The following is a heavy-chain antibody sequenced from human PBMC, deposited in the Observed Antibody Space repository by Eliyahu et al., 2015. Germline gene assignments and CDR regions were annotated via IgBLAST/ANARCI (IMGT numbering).Heavy chain of an antibody. D-gene: IGHD3-3*01. J-gene: IGHJ6*02. CDR2: ISYXGDT. Sequence: QLQLQESGPGLVKPSETLSLTCSVSGGSISXRXYYWGXXRQPPGKGLXWXGXISYXGDTYYNPPLKSRVTISVDTSKNHFSLKLTSVTAADTAVYYCARLVPGVGYDFWSGYSGYGMDVWGQGTTVTVSS. CDR1: GGSISXRXYY. CDR3: ARLVPGVGYDFWSGYSGYGMDV. V-gene: IGHV4-39*01.